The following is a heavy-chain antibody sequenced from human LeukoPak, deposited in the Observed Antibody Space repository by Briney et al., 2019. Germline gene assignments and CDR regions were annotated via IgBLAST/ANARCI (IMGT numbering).Heavy chain of an antibody. CDR2: IRPDGSEG. CDR1: GGSISSSNW. D-gene: IGHD2-21*01. Sequence: GTLSLTCAVSGGSISSSNWWSWVRQPPGKGLEWVATIRPDGSEGYYADSVRGRFTISRDNSKNSFYLQMSSLRAEDTGVFYCARDVAYSAFDYWGQGTLVTVSS. CDR3: ARDVAYSAFDY. V-gene: IGHV3-7*01. J-gene: IGHJ4*02.